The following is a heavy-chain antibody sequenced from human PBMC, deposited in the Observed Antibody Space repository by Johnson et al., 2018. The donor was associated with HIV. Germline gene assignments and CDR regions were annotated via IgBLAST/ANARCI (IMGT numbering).Heavy chain of an antibody. CDR2: INWNGGRT. CDR1: GSNFDDYG. D-gene: IGHD3-22*01. CDR3: ARDVKYYDTSGYHSDAFDI. J-gene: IGHJ3*02. Sequence: LVESGGGVARPGGSLRLSCAASGSNFDDYGMSWVRQAPGKGLEWVSGINWNGGRTGYADSVKGRFTISRDNAKNSLHLQMNSLRTDDTAVYYCARDVKYYDTSGYHSDAFDIWGQGTLVIVSS. V-gene: IGHV3-20*04.